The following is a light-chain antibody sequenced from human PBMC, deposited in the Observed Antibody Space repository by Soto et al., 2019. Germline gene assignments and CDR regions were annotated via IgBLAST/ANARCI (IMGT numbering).Light chain of an antibody. V-gene: IGKV4-1*01. Sequence: DIVMTQSPDSLAVSLGERATINCKSSQSVLYSSNNTNYLAWYQQKPGQPPKLLIYWASTRESGVPDRFSGSGSGKDFTLTISSLQAEDVAVYYCQQYYSTPQTFGQGTKVEIK. CDR3: QQYYSTPQT. J-gene: IGKJ1*01. CDR2: WAS. CDR1: QSVLYSSNNTNY.